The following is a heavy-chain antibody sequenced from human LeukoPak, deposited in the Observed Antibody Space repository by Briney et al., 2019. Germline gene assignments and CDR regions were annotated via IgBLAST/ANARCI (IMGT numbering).Heavy chain of an antibody. Sequence: GGSLRLSCVASGFTFSSRDWMTWVRQAPGKGLEWVSGISGSGGRTYYADSVKGRFTISRDNSKNTLYLQMNSLRAEDTAVYYCAKVTFEGVDPWGQGTLVTVSS. D-gene: IGHD2/OR15-2a*01. CDR3: AKVTFEGVDP. CDR1: GFTFSSRDW. J-gene: IGHJ5*02. CDR2: ISGSGGRT. V-gene: IGHV3-23*01.